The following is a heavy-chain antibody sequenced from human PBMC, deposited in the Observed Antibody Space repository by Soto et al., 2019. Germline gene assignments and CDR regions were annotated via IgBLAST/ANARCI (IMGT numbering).Heavy chain of an antibody. CDR3: ARDREFVDIVSSIVEHHSFSGMDV. V-gene: IGHV3-33*01. CDR1: GFTFSRYG. J-gene: IGHJ6*02. D-gene: IGHD2-2*03. CDR2: IWYNGSNK. Sequence: QVHVVESGGGVVQPGRSLRISCEVSGFTFSRYGMHWVRQAPGKGLEWVAFIWYNGSNKRYGDSVKGRFSVSRDDLKNTVYLRMKSIRVEDAGVYYCARDREFVDIVSSIVEHHSFSGMDVWGQGTTVTVSS.